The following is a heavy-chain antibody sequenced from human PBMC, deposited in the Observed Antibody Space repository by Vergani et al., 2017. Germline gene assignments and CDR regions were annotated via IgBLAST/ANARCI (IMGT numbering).Heavy chain of an antibody. CDR3: TRSECSGTTCYGHYFDL. J-gene: IGHJ4*01. V-gene: IGHV3-66*02. CDR1: GFIFSDHY. D-gene: IGHD2-15*01. CDR2: IKSDGRT. Sequence: EVQVVESGGGLVQPGGSLRLSCAASGFIFSDHYMDWVRQAPGKGLEWVSVIKSDGRTSYAESVRGRFTISRDTSRNAVYLQMNILRVEDTGVYYCTRSECSGTTCYGHYFDLWGHGILVTVSS.